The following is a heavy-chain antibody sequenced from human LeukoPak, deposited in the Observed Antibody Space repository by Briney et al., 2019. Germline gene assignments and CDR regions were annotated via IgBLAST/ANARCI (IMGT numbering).Heavy chain of an antibody. CDR3: ATSYGVPAAIYSSSFDY. CDR1: GYTLTELS. Sequence: ASVKVSCKVSGYTLTELSMHWVRQAPGKGLEWMGGFDPEDGETIYAQKFQGRVTMTEDTSTDTAYMELSSLRSEDTAVYYCATSYGVPAAIYSSSFDYWGQGTLVTVSS. D-gene: IGHD2-2*02. J-gene: IGHJ4*02. V-gene: IGHV1-24*01. CDR2: FDPEDGET.